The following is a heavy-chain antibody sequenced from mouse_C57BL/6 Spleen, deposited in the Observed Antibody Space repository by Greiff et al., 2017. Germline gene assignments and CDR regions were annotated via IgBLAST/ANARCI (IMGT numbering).Heavy chain of an antibody. D-gene: IGHD2-4*01. CDR1: GYAFSSSW. V-gene: IGHV1-82*01. CDR2: LYPGDGVT. J-gene: IGHJ4*01. Sequence: VQLQQSGPELVKPGASVTISCKASGYAFSSSWMNWVKQRPGKGLEWIGRLYPGDGVTNYNGKFQGTPTLTADKSSSTAYMQLSSLTSEDSAVYFCAIPYYDYGYAMDYWGQGTSVTVSS. CDR3: AIPYYDYGYAMDY.